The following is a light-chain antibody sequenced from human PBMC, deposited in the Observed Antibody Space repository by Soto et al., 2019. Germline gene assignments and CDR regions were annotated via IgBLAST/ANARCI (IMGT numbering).Light chain of an antibody. J-gene: IGKJ3*01. CDR1: ESVSSSY. Sequence: EIVLTQSPGTLSLSPGERATLSCRASESVSSSYLAWYQQKPGQAPRLLIYGASGRATGIPDRCSVSASGTDFTLTISRLEPEYFAVYYCQHYGTSALFGPGTKVDIK. CDR2: GAS. V-gene: IGKV3-20*01. CDR3: QHYGTSAL.